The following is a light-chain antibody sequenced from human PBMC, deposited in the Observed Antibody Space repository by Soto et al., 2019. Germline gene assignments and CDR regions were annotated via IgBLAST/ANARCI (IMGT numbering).Light chain of an antibody. CDR2: GAS. V-gene: IGKV3-20*01. CDR1: QSVSSSY. CDR3: KQYGSSPTWT. J-gene: IGKJ1*01. Sequence: EIVLTQSPGTLSLSPGERATLSCRASQSVSSSYLAWYQQKPGQAPRLLIYGASSRATGIPYRFSGSGSGTDFTLTISRLEPEDFAVYYCKQYGSSPTWTFGQGTKVEIK.